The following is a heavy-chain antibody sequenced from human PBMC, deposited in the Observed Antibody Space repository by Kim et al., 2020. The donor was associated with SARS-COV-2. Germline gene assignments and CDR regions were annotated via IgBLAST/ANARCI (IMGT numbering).Heavy chain of an antibody. V-gene: IGHV4-34*01. CDR2: GTT. CDR3: ARRSAGIDW. J-gene: IGHJ4*02. Sequence: GTTRCNPSLEGRVTLSVDMSKNQFSLKWRSVTAADTAIYYCARRSAGIDWWGQGTPVTVSS.